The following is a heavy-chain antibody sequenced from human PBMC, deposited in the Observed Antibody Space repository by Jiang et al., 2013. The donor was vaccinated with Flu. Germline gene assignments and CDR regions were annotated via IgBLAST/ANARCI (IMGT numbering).Heavy chain of an antibody. CDR1: GFTFSSYT. CDR3: AKESEPGYSNGWLDS. D-gene: IGHD6-19*01. J-gene: IGHJ4*02. CDR2: ISYDGKNK. V-gene: IGHV3-30*04. Sequence: QLVESGGGVVQPGRSLRLSCAASGFTFSSYTMHWVRQAPGKGLEWVAVISYDGKNKYHVDSVKGRFTISRDNSKNTLYVQMNSLRAEDTALYYCAKESEPGYSNGWLDSWGQGTLVTVSS.